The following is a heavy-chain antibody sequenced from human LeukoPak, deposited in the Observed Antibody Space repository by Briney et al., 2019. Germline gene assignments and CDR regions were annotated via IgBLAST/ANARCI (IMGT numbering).Heavy chain of an antibody. J-gene: IGHJ4*02. D-gene: IGHD1-26*01. V-gene: IGHV3-74*01. CDR2: ITSDGSST. Sequence: PGTPLRLSCAASGFTFNNYWMHWVRQAPGTGLVWVSRITSDGSSTSYADSVKGRFTISRDNAKNTLYLQMNSLRAEDTAVYYCARDEAVGAPFDYWGQGTLVTVSS. CDR1: GFTFNNYW. CDR3: ARDEAVGAPFDY.